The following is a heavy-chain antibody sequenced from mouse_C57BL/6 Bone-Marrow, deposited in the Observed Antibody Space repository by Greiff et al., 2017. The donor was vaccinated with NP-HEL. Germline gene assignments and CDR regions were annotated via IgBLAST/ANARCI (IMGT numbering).Heavy chain of an antibody. CDR2: IDPSDSYT. CDR1: GYTFTSYW. CDR3: ARGMTVVAHWYFDV. J-gene: IGHJ1*03. Sequence: QVQLKQPGAELVRPGTSVKLSCKASGYTFTSYWMHWVKQRPGQGLEWIGVIDPSDSYTNYNQKFKGKATLTVDTSSSTAYMQLSSLTSEDSAVYYCARGMTVVAHWYFDVWGTGTTVTVSS. V-gene: IGHV1-59*01. D-gene: IGHD1-1*01.